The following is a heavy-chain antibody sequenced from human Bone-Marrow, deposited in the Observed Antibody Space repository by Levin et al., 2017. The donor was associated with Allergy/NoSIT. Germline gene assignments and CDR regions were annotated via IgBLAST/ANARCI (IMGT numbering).Heavy chain of an antibody. V-gene: IGHV3-43*01. J-gene: IGHJ4*02. CDR1: GFTFDDYT. CDR3: AKDTGSGWTDQFDY. CDR2: ISWDGGST. D-gene: IGHD6-19*01. Sequence: GESLKISCAASGFTFDDYTMHWVRQAPGKGLEWVSLISWDGGSTYYADSVKGRFTISRGNSKNSLYLQMNSLRTEDTALYYCAKDTGSGWTDQFDYWGQGTLVTVSS.